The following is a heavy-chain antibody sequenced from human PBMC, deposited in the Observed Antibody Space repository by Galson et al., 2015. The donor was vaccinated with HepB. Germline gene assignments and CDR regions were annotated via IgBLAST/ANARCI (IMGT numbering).Heavy chain of an antibody. CDR3: ARAVLGSLYGDFDY. CDR1: GYSFRHHG. Sequence: SVKVSCKASGYSFRHHGISWVRQAPGQGLEWLGWIGSDNGETKYTEKFQGRVTMTTDISMSTSYMELRSLRSDGTAVYYCARAVLGSLYGDFDYWGQGTLITVSS. V-gene: IGHV1-18*04. J-gene: IGHJ4*01. D-gene: IGHD2-15*01. CDR2: IGSDNGET.